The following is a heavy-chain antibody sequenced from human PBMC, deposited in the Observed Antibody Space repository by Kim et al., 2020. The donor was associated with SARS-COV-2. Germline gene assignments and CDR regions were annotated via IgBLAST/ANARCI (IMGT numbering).Heavy chain of an antibody. CDR3: AREALGSGWGNDAFDI. Sequence: ASVKVSCKASGYSFTHYPLNWVRQAPGQGLEWMGWINTNTENSMYAQGLTGRFVLSLDTSVSTAYLQISSLKAEDTAIYYCAREALGSGWGNDAFDIWGQGTMVTVSS. V-gene: IGHV7-4-1*02. D-gene: IGHD6-19*01. CDR2: INTNTENS. CDR1: GYSFTHYP. J-gene: IGHJ3*02.